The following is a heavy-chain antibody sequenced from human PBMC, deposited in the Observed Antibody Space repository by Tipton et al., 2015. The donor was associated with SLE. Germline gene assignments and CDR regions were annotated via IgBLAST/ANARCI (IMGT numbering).Heavy chain of an antibody. CDR3: ARGPIAVLA. CDR1: VGSIISSIYY. D-gene: IGHD6-19*01. CDR2: IYYSGST. J-gene: IGHJ5*02. V-gene: IGHV4-39*07. Sequence: TLSLTCTVSVGSIISSIYYCGWIRHPPGNGREWIGNIYYSGSTNYNPSIRSRVTMSVETSKNQFSLKLSSVTAADTDVYYCARGPIAVLAWGQGTRVTVSS.